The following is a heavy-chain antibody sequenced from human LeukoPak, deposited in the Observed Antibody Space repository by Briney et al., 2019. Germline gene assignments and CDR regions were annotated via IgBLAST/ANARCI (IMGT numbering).Heavy chain of an antibody. V-gene: IGHV3-9*01. Sequence: GGSLRLSCAASGFTFDDYAMHWVRQAPGKGLEWVSSISWNSGSIGYADSVKGRFTISRDNAKNSLYLQMNSLRAEDTALYYCAKATVTKEFDYWGQGTLVTVSS. J-gene: IGHJ4*02. CDR1: GFTFDDYA. CDR2: ISWNSGSI. D-gene: IGHD4-17*01. CDR3: AKATVTKEFDY.